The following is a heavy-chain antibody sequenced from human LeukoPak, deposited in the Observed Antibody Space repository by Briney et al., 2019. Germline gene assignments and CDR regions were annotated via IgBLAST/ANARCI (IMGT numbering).Heavy chain of an antibody. V-gene: IGHV4-39*01. CDR1: GGSLSSSNYY. J-gene: IGHJ4*02. D-gene: IGHD3-10*01. CDR2: IYYSGAS. Sequence: SGTLSLSCTVSGGSLSSSNYYWGWIRQPPGKGLEWIGSIYYSGASFYNPSLKSRVTISVDTSKNQFSLKLSSVTAADTAVYYCARRVIIATPDYWGQGTLVTVSS. CDR3: ARRVIIATPDY.